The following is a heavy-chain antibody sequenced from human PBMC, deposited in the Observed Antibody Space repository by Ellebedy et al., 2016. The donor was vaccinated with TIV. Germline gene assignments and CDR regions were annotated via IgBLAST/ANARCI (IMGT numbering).Heavy chain of an antibody. J-gene: IGHJ4*02. CDR1: GFTFSSHW. CDR3: ARESTGSGSGYDY. CDR2: IKHDGSEK. Sequence: GESLKISCAASGFTFSSHWVTWVRQAPGKGLEWVANIKHDGSEKYYVDSVKGRFTISRDNAKNSLYLQMNSLRAEDTAVYYCARESTGSGSGYDYWGQGTLVTVSS. D-gene: IGHD3-22*01. V-gene: IGHV3-7*03.